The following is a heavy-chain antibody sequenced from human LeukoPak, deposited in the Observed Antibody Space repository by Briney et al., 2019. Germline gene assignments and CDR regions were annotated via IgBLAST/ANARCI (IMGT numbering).Heavy chain of an antibody. Sequence: SETLSLTCTVSGDSISSYYWSWIRQPPGKGLEWIGYIYYSGSTNYNPSLKSRVTISVDTSKNQFSLKLSSVTAADTAVYYCTRDTYSSGSYHYYYYMGVWGKGTTVTISS. J-gene: IGHJ6*03. CDR1: GDSISSYY. CDR3: TRDTYSSGSYHYYYYMGV. V-gene: IGHV4-59*12. D-gene: IGHD3-10*01. CDR2: IYYSGST.